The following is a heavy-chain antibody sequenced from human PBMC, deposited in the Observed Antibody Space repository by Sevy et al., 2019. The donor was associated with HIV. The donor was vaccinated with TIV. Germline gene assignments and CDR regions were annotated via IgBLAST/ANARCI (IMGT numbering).Heavy chain of an antibody. Sequence: GGSLRLSCAASGFALSNYYAMHWVRQAPGKGLEWVALISYDGSDKYYADSVKGRFTISRGNFKNTLYLQMNSLTTEDTAVYYCARPRANYVDHYFFYAMDVWGQGTTVTVSS. CDR3: ARPRANYVDHYFFYAMDV. V-gene: IGHV3-30-3*01. CDR2: ISYDGSDK. CDR1: GFALSNYYA. D-gene: IGHD4-17*01. J-gene: IGHJ6*02.